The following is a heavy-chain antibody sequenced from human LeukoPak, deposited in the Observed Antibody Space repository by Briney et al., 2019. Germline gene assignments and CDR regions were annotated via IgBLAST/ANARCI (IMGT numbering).Heavy chain of an antibody. CDR3: ARDIGGSDY. CDR2: IYYSGST. D-gene: IGHD1-26*01. V-gene: IGHV4-39*07. CDR1: GGSISSSSYY. Sequence: SETLSLTCTVSGGSISSSSYYWGWIRQPPGKGLEWIGSIYYSGSTYYNPSLKSRVTISVDTSENQFSLKLSSVTAADTAVYYCARDIGGSDYWGQGTLVSVSS. J-gene: IGHJ4*02.